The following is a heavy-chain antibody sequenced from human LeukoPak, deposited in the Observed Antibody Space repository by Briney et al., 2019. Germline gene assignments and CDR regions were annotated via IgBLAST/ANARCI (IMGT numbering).Heavy chain of an antibody. CDR2: IIPIFGTA. V-gene: IGHV1-69*05. D-gene: IGHD4-17*01. J-gene: IGHJ4*02. CDR3: ARDLNDYGDYSFDY. CDR1: GGTFSSYA. Sequence: SVKVSCKASGGTFSSYAISWVRQAPGQGLEWMGRIIPIFGTANYAQKLQGRVTITTDEPTSTAYMELSSLRSEDTAVYCCARDLNDYGDYSFDYWGQGTLVTVSS.